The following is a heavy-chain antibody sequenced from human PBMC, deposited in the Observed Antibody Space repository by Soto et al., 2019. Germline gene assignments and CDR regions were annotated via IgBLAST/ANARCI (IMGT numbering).Heavy chain of an antibody. CDR3: ARGGPNIYGGSWHYDFDY. D-gene: IGHD1-7*01. CDR2: NT. V-gene: IGHV1-18*01. J-gene: IGHJ4*02. CDR1: GYTFANYG. Sequence: QVPLVQSGAEVKEPGASVKISCKTSGYTFANYGVTWVRQAPGQGLEWVGCNTDYAQKFQGTVTMTRDTSTSKAYLELRSLTSDDTAVYYCARGGPNIYGGSWHYDFDYWGQGTLVTVSS.